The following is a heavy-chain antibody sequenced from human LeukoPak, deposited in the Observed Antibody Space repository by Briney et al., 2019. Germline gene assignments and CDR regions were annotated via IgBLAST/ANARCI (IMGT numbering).Heavy chain of an antibody. V-gene: IGHV3-21*01. CDR1: GFTFSSYS. J-gene: IGHJ4*01. D-gene: IGHD7-27*01. CDR2: ISSSSSYI. Sequence: GGSLRLSCAASGFTFSSYSMNWVRQAPGEGLEWVSSISSSSSYIYYADSVKGRFTISRDNAKNSLYLQMNSLRAEDTAVYYCARVGILTGESRYYFDYWGQEPWSPSPQ. CDR3: ARVGILTGESRYYFDY.